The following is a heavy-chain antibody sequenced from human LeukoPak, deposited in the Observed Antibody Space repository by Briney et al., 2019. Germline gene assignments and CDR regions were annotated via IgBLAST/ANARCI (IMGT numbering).Heavy chain of an antibody. Sequence: GASVTVSFTASGYTFTIYGISWVRQAPGQGLEWMGWISAYNGNTNYAQKLQGRVTMTTDTSTSTAYMELRSLRSDDTAVYYCARAPPYDSSGYGDYWGQGTLVTVSS. V-gene: IGHV1-18*01. D-gene: IGHD3-22*01. CDR2: ISAYNGNT. J-gene: IGHJ4*02. CDR1: GYTFTIYG. CDR3: ARAPPYDSSGYGDY.